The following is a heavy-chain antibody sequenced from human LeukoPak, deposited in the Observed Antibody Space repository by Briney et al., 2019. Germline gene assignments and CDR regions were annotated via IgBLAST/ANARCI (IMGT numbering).Heavy chain of an antibody. Sequence: SETLSLTCTASGVSVNNGSYYWSWIRQHPGMGLEWIGYISYTGGTYYNPSLESRVSMSVDTSKNQFSLKLSSVTAADTAMYYCARIIVGASFDYWGQGTLVTVSS. D-gene: IGHD1-26*01. V-gene: IGHV4-31*03. CDR3: ARIIVGASFDY. J-gene: IGHJ4*02. CDR2: ISYTGGT. CDR1: GVSVNNGSYY.